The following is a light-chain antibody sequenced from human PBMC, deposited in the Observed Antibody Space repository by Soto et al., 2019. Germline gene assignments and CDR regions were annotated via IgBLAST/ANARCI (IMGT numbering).Light chain of an antibody. CDR3: QQYNDWPLT. CDR1: QSVRSN. V-gene: IGKV3-15*01. Sequence: EIVMTQSPVTLSVSPGERATRSCRASQSVRSNLAWYQQKPGQAPSLLIYGAFTRATGIPARFSGNGSGTEFTLTISSLQSEDFALYYCQQYNDWPLTFGQGTKVEV. J-gene: IGKJ1*01. CDR2: GAF.